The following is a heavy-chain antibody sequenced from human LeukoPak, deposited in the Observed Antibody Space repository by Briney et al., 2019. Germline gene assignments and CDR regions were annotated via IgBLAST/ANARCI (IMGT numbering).Heavy chain of an antibody. D-gene: IGHD3-3*01. CDR1: GFTFDDYT. Sequence: GGSLRLSCAASGFTFDDYTMHWVRQAPGKGLEWVSLISWDGGSTYYADSVKGRFTISRDNSKNSLYLQMNSLRAEDTAVYYCKGYDFWSGYYTLDYWGQGTLVTVSS. CDR2: ISWDGGST. CDR3: KGYDFWSGYYTLDY. J-gene: IGHJ4*02. V-gene: IGHV3-43*01.